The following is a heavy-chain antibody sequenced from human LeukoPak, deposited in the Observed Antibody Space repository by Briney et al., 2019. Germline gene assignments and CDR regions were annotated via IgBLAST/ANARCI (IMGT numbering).Heavy chain of an antibody. CDR1: GYTFTGYY. V-gene: IGHV1-2*02. CDR3: ARLQCSSTSCYAEFHH. J-gene: IGHJ4*02. D-gene: IGHD2-2*01. CDR2: INPNGGGT. Sequence: ASVKVSCKASGYTFTGYYIHWVRQAPGQGLEWMGWINPNGGGTNYAQKFQGRVTMTKDTSITTAYMELNRLRSDDTAVYYCARLQCSSTSCYAEFHHWGQGTLVIVSS.